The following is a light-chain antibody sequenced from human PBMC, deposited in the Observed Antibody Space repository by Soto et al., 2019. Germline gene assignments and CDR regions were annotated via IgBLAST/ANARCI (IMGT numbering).Light chain of an antibody. Sequence: EIVMTQSPATLSVSPGKRATLSCRASQSVSSNLAWYQQKPGQAPRLLIYDASTRATGIPARFSGGGSGTEFTLSISSLQSEDLAVYYCQHYHKGPPFIFGPGTKVDV. CDR3: QHYHKGPPFI. J-gene: IGKJ3*01. CDR1: QSVSSN. V-gene: IGKV3-15*01. CDR2: DAS.